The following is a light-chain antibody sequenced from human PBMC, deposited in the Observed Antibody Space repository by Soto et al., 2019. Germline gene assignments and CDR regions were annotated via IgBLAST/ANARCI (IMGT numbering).Light chain of an antibody. CDR1: SSDVGGYNY. CDR3: SSYTSSNTVV. CDR2: YAF. V-gene: IGLV2-14*01. Sequence: QSALTQPASVSGSPGQSITISCTGTSSDVGGYNYVSWYQQHPGNAPKLLISYAFNRPSGVSARFSGSKSGNTASLTISGLQTEDEADYYCSSYTSSNTVVFGGGTQLTVL. J-gene: IGLJ3*02.